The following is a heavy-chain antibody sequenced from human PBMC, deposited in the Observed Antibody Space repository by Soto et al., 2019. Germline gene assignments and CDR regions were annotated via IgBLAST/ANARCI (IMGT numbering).Heavy chain of an antibody. J-gene: IGHJ5*02. D-gene: IGHD3-22*01. CDR2: ISSSSSTI. Sequence: GGSLRLSCAASGFSFSSYSMNWVRQAPGKGLEWVSYISSSSSTIYYADSVKGRFTISRDNAKNSLYLQMNSLRDEDTAVYYCAREPRYYYDSSGYLNWFDPWGQGTLVTVSS. CDR3: AREPRYYYDSSGYLNWFDP. CDR1: GFSFSSYS. V-gene: IGHV3-48*02.